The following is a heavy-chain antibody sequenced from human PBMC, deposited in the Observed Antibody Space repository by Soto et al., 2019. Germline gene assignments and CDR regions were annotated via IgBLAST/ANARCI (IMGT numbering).Heavy chain of an antibody. CDR3: AKEAIVYYDSSGYPSYFDY. J-gene: IGHJ4*02. V-gene: IGHV3-23*01. Sequence: GSLRRSCAASGFTFSSYAMSWVRQAPGKGLEWVSAISGSGVSTYYADSVKGRFTISRDNSKNTLYLQMNSLRAEDTAIYYCAKEAIVYYDSSGYPSYFDYWGQGTLVTVS. CDR1: GFTFSSYA. CDR2: ISGSGVST. D-gene: IGHD3-22*01.